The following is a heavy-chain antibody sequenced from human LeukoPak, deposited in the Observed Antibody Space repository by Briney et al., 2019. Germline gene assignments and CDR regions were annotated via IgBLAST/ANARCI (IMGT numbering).Heavy chain of an antibody. CDR2: LYSDGNT. J-gene: IGHJ4*02. D-gene: IGHD1-14*01. CDR3: ARGVEPLVANTLAY. Sequence: GGSLRLSCAVSGFTVITNDMTWVRQAPGKGLEWVSVLYSDGNTKYADSVQGRFTISRDNSKNTLYLEMNSLSPDDTAVYYCARGVEPLVANTLAYWGQGTLVTVSS. CDR1: GFTVITND. V-gene: IGHV3-53*01.